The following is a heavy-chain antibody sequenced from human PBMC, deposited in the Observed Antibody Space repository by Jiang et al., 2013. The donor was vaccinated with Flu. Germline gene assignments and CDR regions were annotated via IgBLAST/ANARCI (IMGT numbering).Heavy chain of an antibody. CDR2: IRYDGSNK. CDR1: GFTFSSYG. V-gene: IGHV3-30*02. Sequence: RLSCAASGFTFSSYGMHWVRQAPGKGLEWVAFIRYDGSNKYYADFVKGRFTISRDNSKNTLYLQMNSLRAEDTAVYYCAKDRYYYDSSGYLGAFDYWGQGTLVTVSS. D-gene: IGHD3-22*01. CDR3: AKDRYYYDSSGYLGAFDY. J-gene: IGHJ4*02.